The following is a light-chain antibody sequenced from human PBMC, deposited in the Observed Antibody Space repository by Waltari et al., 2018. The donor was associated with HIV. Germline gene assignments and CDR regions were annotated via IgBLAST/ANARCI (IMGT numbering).Light chain of an antibody. Sequence: QSVLTQPPSVSGAPGQRVTISCTGSSSNIGAVYDVQWYQQLPGTAPKLLIYGNSNRPSGVPDRFSRSNSGTSASLAITGLQAEDEADYYCQSYDSSLSGYYVFGTGTKVTVL. J-gene: IGLJ1*01. V-gene: IGLV1-40*01. CDR2: GNS. CDR3: QSYDSSLSGYYV. CDR1: SSNIGAVYD.